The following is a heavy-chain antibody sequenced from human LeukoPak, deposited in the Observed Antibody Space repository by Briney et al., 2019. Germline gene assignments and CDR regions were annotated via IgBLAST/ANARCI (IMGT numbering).Heavy chain of an antibody. CDR1: GFILRNYA. CDR3: AKWGDFDILTGYYVPDF. J-gene: IGHJ4*02. V-gene: IGHV3-23*01. CDR2: ITGSGDIT. Sequence: GGSLRLSCAPSGFILRNYAMSWVRQAPGKRLEWVSAITGSGDITYYADSVKGRFTISRDNSKNTLYVEMNTLRAEDTAVYYCAKWGDFDILTGYYVPDFWGQGTLVTVSS. D-gene: IGHD3-9*01.